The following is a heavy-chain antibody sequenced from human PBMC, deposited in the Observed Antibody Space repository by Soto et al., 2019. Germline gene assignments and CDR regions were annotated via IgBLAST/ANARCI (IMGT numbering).Heavy chain of an antibody. Sequence: ASVKVSCKASGGTFSSYAISWVRQAPGQGLEWMGGIIPIFGTANYAQKFQGRVTITADESTSTAYMELSSLRSEDTAVYYCASRIVVVPAALHYYYYYGMDVWGQGTTVTVSS. CDR1: GGTFSSYA. V-gene: IGHV1-69*13. J-gene: IGHJ6*02. CDR2: IIPIFGTA. CDR3: ASRIVVVPAALHYYYYYGMDV. D-gene: IGHD2-2*02.